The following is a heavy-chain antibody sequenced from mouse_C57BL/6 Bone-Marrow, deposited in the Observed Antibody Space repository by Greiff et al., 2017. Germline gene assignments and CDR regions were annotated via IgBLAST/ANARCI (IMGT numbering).Heavy chain of an antibody. CDR3: ARMNLFITTVGYAMDY. CDR2: IYPGSGST. Sequence: QVQLQQSGPELVKPGASVKMSCKASGYTFTSYWITWVKQRPGQGLEWIGDIYPGSGSTNYNEKFKSKATLTVDTSSSTAYMQLSSLTSEDSAVYYCARMNLFITTVGYAMDYWGQGTSVTGSS. J-gene: IGHJ4*01. V-gene: IGHV1-55*01. D-gene: IGHD1-1*01. CDR1: GYTFTSYW.